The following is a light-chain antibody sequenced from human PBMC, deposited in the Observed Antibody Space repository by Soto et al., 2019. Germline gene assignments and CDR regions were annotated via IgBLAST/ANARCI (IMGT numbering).Light chain of an antibody. J-gene: IGKJ1*01. V-gene: IGKV3-15*01. CDR2: GAS. CDR1: QSVSTN. Sequence: EMVMTQSPATLSVSPGERATLSCRASQSVSTNLAWYQQKPVQTPRLLIYGASTMVTGIPAGFSGSGAGTELPLTISSRQSEDFAVYYCHQYNNWPPTFGRGTKVEIK. CDR3: HQYNNWPPT.